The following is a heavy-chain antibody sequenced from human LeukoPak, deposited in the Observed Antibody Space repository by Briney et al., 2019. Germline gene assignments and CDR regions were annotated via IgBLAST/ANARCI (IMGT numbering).Heavy chain of an antibody. J-gene: IGHJ5*01. CDR3: ARGRNLEWFDY. V-gene: IGHV4-59*01. Sequence: SETLSLTCTVSGDSFRSYYWSWIRQPPGKGLEWIGYIYYSGRTNYNPSLKSRVTISVDTSKNQFSLKLNSVTAADTAVYYCARGRNLEWFDYWGQGTLVTVPS. D-gene: IGHD3-3*01. CDR2: IYYSGRT. CDR1: GDSFRSYY.